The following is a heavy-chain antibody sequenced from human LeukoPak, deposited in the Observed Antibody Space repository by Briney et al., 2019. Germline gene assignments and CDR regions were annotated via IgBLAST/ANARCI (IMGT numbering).Heavy chain of an antibody. CDR3: ARDGYSSSWYRSLGYYYYYGMDV. V-gene: IGHV3-30*04. D-gene: IGHD6-13*01. J-gene: IGHJ6*02. CDR2: ISYDGSNK. Sequence: GGSLLLSCAASGFTFSSYAMHGVRQAPGKGLEWVAVISYDGSNKYYGASVKGRFTISRDNSENTLYLQMNSLRAEDTAVYYCARDGYSSSWYRSLGYYYYYGMDVWGQGTTVTVSS. CDR1: GFTFSSYA.